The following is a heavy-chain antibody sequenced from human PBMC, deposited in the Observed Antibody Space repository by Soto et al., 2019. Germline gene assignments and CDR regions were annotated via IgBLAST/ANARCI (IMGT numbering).Heavy chain of an antibody. V-gene: IGHV1-2*02. CDR3: ARDRCSGGSCYHYYYGMDV. D-gene: IGHD2-15*01. J-gene: IGHJ6*02. CDR1: GYTFTGYY. Sequence: PSVKVSCKASGYTFTGYYMHWVRQAPGQGLEWMGWINPNSGGTNYAQKFQGRVTMTRDTSISTAYMELSRLRSDDTAVYYCARDRCSGGSCYHYYYGMDVWGQGTTVTVSS. CDR2: INPNSGGT.